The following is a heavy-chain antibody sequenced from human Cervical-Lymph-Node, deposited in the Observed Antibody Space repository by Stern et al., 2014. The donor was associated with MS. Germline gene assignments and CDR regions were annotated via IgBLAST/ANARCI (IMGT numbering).Heavy chain of an antibody. CDR3: ARATTMLSPILDF. D-gene: IGHD4-17*01. CDR2: ISNDAINE. J-gene: IGHJ4*02. Sequence: VQLVESGGGVVQPGRSLGLSCAVSGFTFSRYVMHWVRRAPGKGLEWVASISNDAINEDYADSVKGRFTISRDNPKNTLFLQMNSLRSDDTAIYYCARATTMLSPILDFWGQGTLLTVSS. V-gene: IGHV3-30-3*01. CDR1: GFTFSRYV.